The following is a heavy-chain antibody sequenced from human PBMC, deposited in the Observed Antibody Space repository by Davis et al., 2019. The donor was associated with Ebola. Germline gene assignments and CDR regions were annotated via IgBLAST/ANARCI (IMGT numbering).Heavy chain of an antibody. V-gene: IGHV3-23*01. J-gene: IGHJ4*02. CDR1: GGSVSSYY. D-gene: IGHD1-26*01. CDR2: ISGSGGST. Sequence: PSETLSLTCTVSGGSVSSYYWSWVRQAPGKGLEWVSAISGSGGSTYYADSVKGRFTISRDNSKNTLYLQMNSLRAEDTAVYYCAKDGLVGATGYWGQGTLVTVSS. CDR3: AKDGLVGATGY.